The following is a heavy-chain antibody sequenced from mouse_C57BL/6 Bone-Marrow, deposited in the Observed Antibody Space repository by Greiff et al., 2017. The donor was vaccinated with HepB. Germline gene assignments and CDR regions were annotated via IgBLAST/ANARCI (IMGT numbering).Heavy chain of an antibody. CDR3: ARGLRPYAMDY. V-gene: IGHV3-6*01. CDR1: GYSITSGYY. Sequence: EVQLQESGPGLVKPSQSLSLTCSVTGYSITSGYYWNWIRQFPGNKLEWMGYISYDGSNNYNPSLKNRISITRDTSKNQFFLKLNSVTTEDTATYYCARGLRPYAMDYWGQGTSVTVSS. CDR2: ISYDGSN. J-gene: IGHJ4*01.